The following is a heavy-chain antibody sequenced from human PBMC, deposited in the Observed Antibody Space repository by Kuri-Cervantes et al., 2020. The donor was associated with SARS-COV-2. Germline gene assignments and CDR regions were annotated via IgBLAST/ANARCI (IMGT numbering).Heavy chain of an antibody. CDR2: ISYDGSNK. CDR1: GFNFSRTD. CDR3: ARGTGYQLPDGWGWVGY. D-gene: IGHD2-2*01. V-gene: IGHV3-30-3*01. J-gene: IGHJ4*02. Sequence: GGSLRLSCAASGFNFSRTDMHWVRQAPGKGLEWVAVISYDGSNKYYADSVKGRFTISRDNSKNTLYLQMNSLRAEDTAVYYCARGTGYQLPDGWGWVGYWGQGTLVTVSS.